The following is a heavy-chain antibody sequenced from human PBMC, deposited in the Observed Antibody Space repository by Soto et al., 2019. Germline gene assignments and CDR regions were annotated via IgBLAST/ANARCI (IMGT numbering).Heavy chain of an antibody. CDR3: ARGNSGAFDI. Sequence: QVQLVQSGAEVKKPGASLKVSCKASGYTLTTYSMHWVRQAPGQRLEWMGWMNPLNGDTKYSQRFQGRLTIIRDTSASTAYMELSSLRSEDTAIYYCARGNSGAFDIWGQGTMVTVSS. CDR2: MNPLNGDT. CDR1: GYTLTTYS. D-gene: IGHD6-19*01. V-gene: IGHV1-3*01. J-gene: IGHJ3*02.